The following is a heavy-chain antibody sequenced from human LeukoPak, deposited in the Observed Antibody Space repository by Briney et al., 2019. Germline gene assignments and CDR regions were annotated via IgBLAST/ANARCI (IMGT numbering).Heavy chain of an antibody. CDR1: GFTFSSYS. V-gene: IGHV3-21*01. CDR2: ISSSSSYI. CDR3: ASPEVSTGSSNGY. J-gene: IGHJ4*02. Sequence: GGSLRLSCAASGFTFSSYSMNWVRQAPGKGLEWVSSISSSSSYIYYADSVKGRFTISRDNAKNSLYLQMNSLRAEDTAVYYCASPEVSTGSSNGYWGQGTLVTVSS. D-gene: IGHD2-2*01.